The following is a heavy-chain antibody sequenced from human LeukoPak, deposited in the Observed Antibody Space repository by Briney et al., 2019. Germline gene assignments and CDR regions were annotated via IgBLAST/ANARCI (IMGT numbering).Heavy chain of an antibody. CDR3: AKSIAAAGGFANYYYHMDV. D-gene: IGHD6-13*01. CDR2: ISWDGGST. V-gene: IGHV3-43D*03. CDR1: GFTFDDYA. Sequence: GGSLRLSCAASGFTFDDYAMHWVRQAPGKGLEWVSLISWDGGSTYYADSVKGRFTISRDNSKNSLYLQMNSLRAEDTALYYCAKSIAAAGGFANYYYHMDVWGKGTTVTVSS. J-gene: IGHJ6*03.